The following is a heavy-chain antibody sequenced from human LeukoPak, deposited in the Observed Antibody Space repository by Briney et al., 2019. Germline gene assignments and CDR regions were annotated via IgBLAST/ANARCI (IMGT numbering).Heavy chain of an antibody. CDR3: ARIDTYYYDSSGYYSAFDI. J-gene: IGHJ3*02. CDR2: INWNGGST. Sequence: GGSLRLSCAASGFTFSTYSMNWVRQAPGKGLEWVSGINWNGGSTGYADSVKGRFTISRDNAKNSLYLQMNSLRAEDTALYYCARIDTYYYDSSGYYSAFDIWGQGTIVTVSS. V-gene: IGHV3-20*04. CDR1: GFTFSTYS. D-gene: IGHD3-22*01.